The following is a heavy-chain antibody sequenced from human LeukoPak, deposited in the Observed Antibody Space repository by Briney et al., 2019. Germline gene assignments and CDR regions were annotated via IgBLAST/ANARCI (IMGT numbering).Heavy chain of an antibody. CDR3: ARDFGSALLWFGELLYHNWFDP. CDR1: GTSFTRYY. D-gene: IGHD3-10*01. Sequence: SETLSLTCAVYGTSFTRYYWTWVRQSPGKGLEWIGDINHSGSTNYNPSLKSRVTMSVDTSKNQFSLKLSSVTAADTAVYYCARDFGSALLWFGELLYHNWFDPWGQGTLVTVSS. J-gene: IGHJ5*02. V-gene: IGHV4-34*10. CDR2: INHSGST.